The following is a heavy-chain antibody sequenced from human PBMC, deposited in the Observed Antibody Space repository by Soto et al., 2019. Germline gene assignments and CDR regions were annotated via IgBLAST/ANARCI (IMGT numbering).Heavy chain of an antibody. V-gene: IGHV3-49*03. J-gene: IGHJ6*03. CDR1: GFTFGDYA. CDR2: IRSKAYGGTT. D-gene: IGHD6-13*01. Sequence: EVQLVGSGGGLVQPGRSLRLSCTASGFTFGDYAMSWFRQAPGKGLEWVGFIRSKAYGGTTEYAASVKGRFTISRDDSKSIAYLQMNSLKTEDTAVYYCTSDSSPFGYYYMDVWGKGTTVTVSS. CDR3: TSDSSPFGYYYMDV.